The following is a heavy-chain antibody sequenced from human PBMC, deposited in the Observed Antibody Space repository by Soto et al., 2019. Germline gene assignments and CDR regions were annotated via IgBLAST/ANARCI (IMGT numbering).Heavy chain of an antibody. CDR1: GDSVSSSDFY. V-gene: IGHV4-61*08. CDR3: ARVSKLVAPKDGKRAYFFAMDV. CDR2: VYSTGTT. D-gene: IGHD6-6*01. Sequence: QVLLRESGPGLVKPSETLALTCAVSGDSVSSSDFYWTWIRQPPGKPLERIGYVYSTGTTSYSPSLKSRVDISVDTSENQFSLKLRSVTAADAAVYFCARVSKLVAPKDGKRAYFFAMDVWGHGTTVTVS. J-gene: IGHJ6*02.